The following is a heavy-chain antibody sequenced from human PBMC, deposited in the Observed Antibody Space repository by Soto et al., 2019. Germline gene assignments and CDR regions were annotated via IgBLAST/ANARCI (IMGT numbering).Heavy chain of an antibody. V-gene: IGHV4-39*01. Sequence: SERQPDTKTVSGGSSRNRSYCRSRNKQHPGKGLERIGSIYYSGSTYYTPSLKSRVTIAVDTSKSQFALKLSSVTAADTAVYYCARHEVDKRDEYYYDGSGYYWGNWFDLWGQGTPVTGSS. CDR1: GGSSRNRSYC. J-gene: IGHJ5*02. CDR2: IYYSGST. D-gene: IGHD3-22*01. CDR3: ARHEVDKRDEYYYDGSGYYWGNWFDL.